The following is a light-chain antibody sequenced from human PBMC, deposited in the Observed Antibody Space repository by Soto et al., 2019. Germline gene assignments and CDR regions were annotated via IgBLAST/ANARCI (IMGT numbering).Light chain of an antibody. V-gene: IGKV3-15*01. CDR3: QQYNNWPPIT. Sequence: EIVMTQSPATLSVSPGERATLSCRASQSVSSNLAWYQQKPGQAPRLLIYGASTRATGIPARFSGSGSGTEFILTISSMQSEDFAVNYCQQYNNWPPITFGQGTRLEIK. J-gene: IGKJ5*01. CDR2: GAS. CDR1: QSVSSN.